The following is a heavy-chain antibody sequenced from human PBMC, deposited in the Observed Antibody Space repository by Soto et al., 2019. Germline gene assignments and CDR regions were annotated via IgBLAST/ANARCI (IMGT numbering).Heavy chain of an antibody. J-gene: IGHJ3*02. D-gene: IGHD3-3*01. CDR1: GYTFTSHG. CDR2: ISAYNGNT. CDR3: ARPTYDFWSGYPRAFDI. V-gene: IGHV1-18*01. Sequence: ASVKVSCKASGYTFTSHGISWVRQAPGQGLEWMGWISAYNGNTNYAQKLQGRVTMTTDTSTSTAYMELRSLRSDDTAVYYCARPTYDFWSGYPRAFDIWGQGTMVTVSS.